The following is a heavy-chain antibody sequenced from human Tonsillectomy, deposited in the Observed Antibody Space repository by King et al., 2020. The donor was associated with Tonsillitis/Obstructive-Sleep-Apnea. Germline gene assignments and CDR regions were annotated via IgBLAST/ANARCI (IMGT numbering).Heavy chain of an antibody. CDR1: GYTLTELS. CDR3: ATDHYDSSGYYYQRDAFDI. Sequence: VQLVPSGAEVKKPGASVKVSCKVSGYTLTELSMHWVRQAPGKGLEWMGGFDPEDGETIYAQKFQGRVTMTEDTSTDTAYMELSSLRSEDTAVYYCATDHYDSSGYYYQRDAFDIWGQGTMVTVSS. D-gene: IGHD3-22*01. CDR2: FDPEDGET. V-gene: IGHV1-24*01. J-gene: IGHJ3*02.